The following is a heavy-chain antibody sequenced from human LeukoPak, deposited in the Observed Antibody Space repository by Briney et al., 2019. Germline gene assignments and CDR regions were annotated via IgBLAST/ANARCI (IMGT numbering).Heavy chain of an antibody. CDR2: MNPNSGNT. D-gene: IGHD5-24*01. Sequence: ASVKVSCKASGYTFTSYDINWVRQATGQGLEWMGWMNPNSGNTGYAQKFQGRVTMTRNTSISTAYMELSSLRSEDTAVYYCARRRWLQSYYYYYMDVWGKGTTVTVSS. J-gene: IGHJ6*03. CDR3: ARRRWLQSYYYYYMDV. CDR1: GYTFTSYD. V-gene: IGHV1-8*01.